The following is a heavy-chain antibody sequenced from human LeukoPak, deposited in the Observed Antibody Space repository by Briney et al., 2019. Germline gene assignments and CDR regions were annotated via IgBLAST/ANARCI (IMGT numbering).Heavy chain of an antibody. J-gene: IGHJ4*02. CDR1: GYTFTSYG. D-gene: IGHD3-3*01. CDR2: IIPILGIA. CDR3: ARGGDSIFVFDY. Sequence: GASVKVSCKASGYTFTSYGISWVRQAPGQGLEWMGRIIPILGIANYAQKFQGRVTITADKSTSTAYMELSSLRSEDTAVYYCARGGDSIFVFDYWGQGTLVTVSS. V-gene: IGHV1-69*04.